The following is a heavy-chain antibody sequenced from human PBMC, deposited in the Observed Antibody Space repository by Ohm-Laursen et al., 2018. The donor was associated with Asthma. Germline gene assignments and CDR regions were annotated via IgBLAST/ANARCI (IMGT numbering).Heavy chain of an antibody. V-gene: IGHV4-39*01. Sequence: SDTLSLTCTVSGGSISSSSYYWGWIRQPPGKGLEWIGSIYYSGSTYYNLSLKSRVTISVDTSKNQFALKLTSVTAADTAVYYCARARGNYYYYGMDVWAQGTTVTVSS. CDR1: GGSISSSSYY. CDR2: IYYSGST. J-gene: IGHJ6*02. CDR3: ARARGNYYYYGMDV.